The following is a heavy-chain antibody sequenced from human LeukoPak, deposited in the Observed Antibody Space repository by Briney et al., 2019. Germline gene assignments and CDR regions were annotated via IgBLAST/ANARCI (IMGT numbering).Heavy chain of an antibody. D-gene: IGHD3-10*01. Sequence: SETLSLTCAVYGGSFSGYYWSWIRQPPGKGLEWIGEINHSGSTNYNPSLKSRVTISVDTSKNQFSLKLSSVTAADTAVYYCARRGSREYVYWGQGTLVTVSS. CDR3: ARRGSREYVY. J-gene: IGHJ4*02. V-gene: IGHV4-34*01. CDR2: INHSGST. CDR1: GGSFSGYY.